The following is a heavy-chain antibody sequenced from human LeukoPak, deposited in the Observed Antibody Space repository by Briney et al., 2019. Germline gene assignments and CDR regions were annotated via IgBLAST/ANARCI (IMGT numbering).Heavy chain of an antibody. J-gene: IGHJ4*02. V-gene: IGHV3-21*01. D-gene: IGHD4-17*01. CDR2: ISSSSSYI. CDR3: ARVYGDYDAHFDY. CDR1: GFTFSSYS. Sequence: GGSLRLSCAASGFTFSSYSMNWVRQAPGKGLEWVSSISSSSSYIYYADSVKGRFTISRDNAKNSLYLQMNSLRAEDTAVYYCARVYGDYDAHFDYWGQGTLVTVSS.